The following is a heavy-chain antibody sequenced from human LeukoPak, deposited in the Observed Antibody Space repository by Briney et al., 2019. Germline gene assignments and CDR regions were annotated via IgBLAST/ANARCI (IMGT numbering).Heavy chain of an antibody. J-gene: IGHJ3*02. CDR3: ARDLGSSGWEMNDAFDI. D-gene: IGHD6-19*01. Sequence: GASVKVSCKASGGTFSSYAISWVRQAPGQGLEWMGGIIPIFGTANYAQKFQGRVTITTDESTSTAYMELSSLRSEDTAVYYCARDLGSSGWEMNDAFDIWGLGTMVTVSS. CDR1: GGTFSSYA. V-gene: IGHV1-69*05. CDR2: IIPIFGTA.